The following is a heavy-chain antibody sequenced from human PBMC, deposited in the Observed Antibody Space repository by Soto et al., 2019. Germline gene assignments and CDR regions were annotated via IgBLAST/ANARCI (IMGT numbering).Heavy chain of an antibody. D-gene: IGHD1-1*01. CDR2: ILVGGST. V-gene: IGHV3-23*01. Sequence: GSLRLSCAVSGFICSSYDMSWVRQAPGKGLEWVSTILVGGSTHYEDSVKGRFTISRDTSKSTVYLQMNRLTGGDTAVYYCAKATATSGGAFEIYGQGTMVT. CDR1: GFICSSYD. J-gene: IGHJ3*02. CDR3: AKATATSGGAFEI.